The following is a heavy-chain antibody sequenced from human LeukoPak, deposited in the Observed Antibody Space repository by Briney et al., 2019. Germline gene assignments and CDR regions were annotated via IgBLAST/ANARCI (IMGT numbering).Heavy chain of an antibody. D-gene: IGHD7-27*01. V-gene: IGHV4-59*08. CDR1: GGSISSYY. CDR2: IYYSGST. J-gene: IGHJ2*01. Sequence: SETLSLTCTVSGGSISSYYWSWIRQPPGKGLEWIGYIYYSGSTNYNPSLKSRVTISVDTSKNQFSLKLSSVTAADTAVYYCARHGDVVNWYFDLWGRGTLVTVSS. CDR3: ARHGDVVNWYFDL.